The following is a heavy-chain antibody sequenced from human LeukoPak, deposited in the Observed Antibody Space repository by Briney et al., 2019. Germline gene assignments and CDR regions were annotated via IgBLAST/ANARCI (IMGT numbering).Heavy chain of an antibody. D-gene: IGHD6-13*01. CDR3: VRVRSSSWYFDL. CDR2: LFGSGRT. CDR1: GFTVGSNY. J-gene: IGHJ4*02. Sequence: GGSLRLSCAASGFTVGSNYMNWVRQAPGKGLEWVSILFGSGRTYYADSVKGRFTISRDNSKNTLFLQMNNMRTEDTAVYYCVRVRSSSWYFDLWGQGTLVTVSS. V-gene: IGHV3-66*02.